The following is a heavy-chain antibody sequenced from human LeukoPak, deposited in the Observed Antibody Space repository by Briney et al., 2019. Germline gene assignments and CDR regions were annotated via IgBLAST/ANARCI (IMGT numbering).Heavy chain of an antibody. Sequence: SETLSLTCAVYGGSFSGYYWSWIRQPPGKGLEWIGEINHSGSTNYNPSPKSRVTISVDTSKNQFSLKLSSVTAADTAVYYCARGRAYYDILTGYYKSGGYDYWGQGTLVTVSS. CDR3: ARGRAYYDILTGYYKSGGYDY. CDR1: GGSFSGYY. V-gene: IGHV4-34*01. D-gene: IGHD3-9*01. J-gene: IGHJ4*02. CDR2: INHSGST.